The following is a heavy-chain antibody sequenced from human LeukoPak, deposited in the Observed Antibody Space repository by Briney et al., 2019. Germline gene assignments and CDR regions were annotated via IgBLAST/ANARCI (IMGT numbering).Heavy chain of an antibody. Sequence: PGGSLRLSCAASGFTFSTYRMAWVRQAPGKRLEWVATITEDGSGKYHVDSVRGRFTVSRDNTNKLLFLQMNSLRAEDTAVYHCAKARYSSGLDYWGQGTLVSVSS. J-gene: IGHJ4*02. V-gene: IGHV3-7*01. CDR1: GFTFSTYR. D-gene: IGHD6-19*01. CDR3: AKARYSSGLDY. CDR2: ITEDGSGK.